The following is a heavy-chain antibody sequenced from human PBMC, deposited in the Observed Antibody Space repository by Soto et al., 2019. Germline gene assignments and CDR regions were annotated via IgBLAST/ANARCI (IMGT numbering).Heavy chain of an antibody. CDR1: GGSISSGGYS. CDR2: IYHSAST. CDR3: ARVPDR. Sequence: QLHLQESGSGLVKPSQTLSLTCAVSGGSISSGGYSWSWIRQPPGKGLEWIGYIYHSASTYYNPSLKSRVTISVDRSKNQFSVKLSSVTAADTAVYYCARVPDRWGQGTLVTVSS. D-gene: IGHD2-2*01. V-gene: IGHV4-30-2*01. J-gene: IGHJ5*02.